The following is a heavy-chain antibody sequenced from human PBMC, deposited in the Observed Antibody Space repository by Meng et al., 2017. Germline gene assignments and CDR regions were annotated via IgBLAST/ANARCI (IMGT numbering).Heavy chain of an antibody. J-gene: IGHJ5*02. CDR2: ISGSGGST. D-gene: IGHD2-15*01. CDR3: AKVVVVAANWFDP. V-gene: IGHV3-23*01. Sequence: GESLKISCAASGFTFSSYAMSWVRQAPGKGLEWVSAISGSGGSTYYADSVKGRFTISRDNSKNTLYLQMTSLRAEDTAVYYCAKVVVVAANWFDPWGQGTLVTVSS. CDR1: GFTFSSYA.